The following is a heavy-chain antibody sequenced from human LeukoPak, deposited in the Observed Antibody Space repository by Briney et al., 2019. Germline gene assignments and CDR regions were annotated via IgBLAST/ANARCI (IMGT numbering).Heavy chain of an antibody. V-gene: IGHV3-48*03. CDR1: GFTFSSYE. CDR2: ISCSGSTI. D-gene: IGHD6-19*01. Sequence: SGGSLRLSCAASGFTFSSYEMNWVRQAPGKGLEWVSYISCSGSTIYYADSVKGRFTISRDNAKNSLYLQMNSLRAEDTAVYYCARSPYSSGWNRLDYWGQGTLVTVSS. J-gene: IGHJ4*02. CDR3: ARSPYSSGWNRLDY.